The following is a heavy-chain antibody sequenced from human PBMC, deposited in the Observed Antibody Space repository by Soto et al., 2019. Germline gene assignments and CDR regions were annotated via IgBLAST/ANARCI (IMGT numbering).Heavy chain of an antibody. Sequence: GGSLRLSCAASGFTFSSYGMHWVRQAPGKGLEWVAVIWYDGSNKYYADSVKGRFTISRDNSKNTLYLQMNSLRAEDTAVYYCARDASYGSGSYRYYYYGMDVWGQGTTVTVSS. V-gene: IGHV3-33*01. CDR2: IWYDGSNK. CDR3: ARDASYGSGSYRYYYYGMDV. D-gene: IGHD3-10*01. CDR1: GFTFSSYG. J-gene: IGHJ6*02.